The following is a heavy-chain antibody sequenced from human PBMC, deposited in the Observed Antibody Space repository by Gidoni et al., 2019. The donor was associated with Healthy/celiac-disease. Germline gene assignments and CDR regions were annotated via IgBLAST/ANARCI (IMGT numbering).Heavy chain of an antibody. CDR3: ARGSVDIREEVAFDI. Sequence: QVQLQESGPGLVKPSETLSLTCTVSGGSISSYYWSWIRQPPGKGLEWIGYIYYSGSTNYNPSLKSRVTISVDTSKNQFSLKLSSVTAADTAVYYCARGSVDIREEVAFDIWGQGTMVTVSS. CDR2: IYYSGST. J-gene: IGHJ3*02. CDR1: GGSISSYY. D-gene: IGHD5-12*01. V-gene: IGHV4-59*01.